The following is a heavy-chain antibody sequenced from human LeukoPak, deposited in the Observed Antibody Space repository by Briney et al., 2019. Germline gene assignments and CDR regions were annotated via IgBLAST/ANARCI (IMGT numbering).Heavy chain of an antibody. D-gene: IGHD5-24*01. V-gene: IGHV3-30*03. CDR1: GFTFSSYG. CDR2: ISYDGSNK. Sequence: GRSLRLSCSASGFTFSSYGIHWVRQAPGKGLEWVAVISYDGSNKYYADSVKGRFTISRDNSKNTLYLQMNSLRAEDTAVYYCARGGQDMAPMSIDYWGQGTLISVSS. CDR3: ARGGQDMAPMSIDY. J-gene: IGHJ4*02.